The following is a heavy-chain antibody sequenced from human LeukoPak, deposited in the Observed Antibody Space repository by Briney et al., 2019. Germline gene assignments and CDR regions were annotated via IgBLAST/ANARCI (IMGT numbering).Heavy chain of an antibody. CDR2: IYYSGST. CDR1: GGSISSHY. CDR3: ARYPVWFDP. J-gene: IGHJ5*02. Sequence: SETLSLTCTVSGGSISSHYWSWIRQPPGKGLEWIGYIYYSGSTNYNPSLKSRVTISVDTSKNQFSLKLSSVTAADTAVYYCARYPVWFDPWGQGTLVTVSS. V-gene: IGHV4-59*11.